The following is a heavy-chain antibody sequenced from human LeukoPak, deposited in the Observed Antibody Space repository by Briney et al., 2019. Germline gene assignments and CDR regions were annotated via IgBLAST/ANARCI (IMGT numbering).Heavy chain of an antibody. CDR1: GFTFSDYY. V-gene: IGHV3-11*01. Sequence: GGSLRLSCAASGFTFSDYYTSWIRQAPGKGLEWVSFIISTGNTKYYAESVKGRFTISRDNAKNSVYLQMNSLRAEDTAVYYCVRDRDWGSYFDSWGQGTLVTVSS. CDR3: VRDRDWGSYFDS. J-gene: IGHJ4*02. CDR2: IISTGNTK. D-gene: IGHD7-27*01.